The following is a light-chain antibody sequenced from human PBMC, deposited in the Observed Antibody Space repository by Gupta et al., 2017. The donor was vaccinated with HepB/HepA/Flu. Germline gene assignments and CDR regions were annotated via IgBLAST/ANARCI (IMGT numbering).Light chain of an antibody. CDR2: DTS. Sequence: ELLLTQSPDTLSLSPGETATLSCRASQSVLNDYLAWYQQKPGQAPRLLIYDTSNRVTGIPDRFSGSGSGTDFTLTITKVEPADFAVYYCHHYTQALWKFGQGTKVE. V-gene: IGKV3-20*01. CDR3: HHYTQALWK. CDR1: QSVLNDY. J-gene: IGKJ1*01.